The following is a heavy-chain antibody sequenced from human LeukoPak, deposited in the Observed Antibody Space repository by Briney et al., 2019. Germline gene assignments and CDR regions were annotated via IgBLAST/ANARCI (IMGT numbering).Heavy chain of an antibody. CDR2: INHSGST. J-gene: IGHJ6*02. D-gene: IGHD3-3*01. V-gene: IGHV4-34*01. CDR1: GGSFSGYY. Sequence: ASETLSLTCAVYGGSFSGYYWSWIRQPPGKGLEWIGEINHSGSTNYNPSLKSRVTISVDTSKNQFSLKLSSVTAADTAVYYCASRYDFWRGYYIPPYYYGMDVWGQGTTVTVSS. CDR3: ASRYDFWRGYYIPPYYYGMDV.